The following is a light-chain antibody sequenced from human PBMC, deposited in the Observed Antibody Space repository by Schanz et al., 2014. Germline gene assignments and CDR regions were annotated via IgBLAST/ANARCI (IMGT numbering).Light chain of an antibody. CDR3: SSYTSGSTLV. J-gene: IGLJ2*01. Sequence: QSALTQPASVSGSPGQSITISCTGTSSDVGGYKYVSWYQHHPGKAPRLMIYDVTRRPSGISYRFSGSKSGNTASLTISGLQAEDEADYYCSSYTSGSTLVFGGGTKVTVL. CDR1: SSDVGGYKY. CDR2: DVT. V-gene: IGLV2-14*03.